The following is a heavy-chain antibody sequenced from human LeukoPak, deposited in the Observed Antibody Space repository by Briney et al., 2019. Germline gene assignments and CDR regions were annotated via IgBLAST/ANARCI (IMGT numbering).Heavy chain of an antibody. CDR2: IIPIFGTA. Sequence: SVKVSCKASGGTFSSYAISWVRQAPGQGLEWMGGIIPIFGTANYAQKFQGRVTITADESTSTAYMELSSLRYEDTAVYYCAREGCSGGSCFISGMDVWGQGTTVTVSS. CDR1: GGTFSSYA. J-gene: IGHJ6*02. V-gene: IGHV1-69*13. CDR3: AREGCSGGSCFISGMDV. D-gene: IGHD2-15*01.